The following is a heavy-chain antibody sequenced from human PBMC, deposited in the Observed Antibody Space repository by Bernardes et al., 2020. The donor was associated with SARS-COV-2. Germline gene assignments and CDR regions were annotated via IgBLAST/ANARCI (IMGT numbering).Heavy chain of an antibody. V-gene: IGHV3-23*01. D-gene: IGHD2-15*01. J-gene: IGHJ4*02. CDR1: GFTFNSYA. CDR3: AKLCSGGAHRAGDDY. Sequence: GGSLRLSCAASGFTFNSYAMSWVRQPPGKGLEWVSSISGSGGSTYFADSVKGRFTVSRDNSKNTLYLQMNSLRAEDTAVYHCAKLCSGGAHRAGDDYWGQGTLVTVSS. CDR2: ISGSGGST.